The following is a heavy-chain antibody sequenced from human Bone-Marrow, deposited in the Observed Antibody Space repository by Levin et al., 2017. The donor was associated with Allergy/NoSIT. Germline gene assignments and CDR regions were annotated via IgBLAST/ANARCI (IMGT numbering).Heavy chain of an antibody. CDR1: GYTFTSYA. CDR2: INAGNGNT. D-gene: IGHD6-13*01. CDR3: ASRRISAAGTRNWFDP. J-gene: IGHJ5*02. Sequence: ASVKVSCKASGYTFTSYAMHWVRQAPGQRLEWMGWINAGNGNTKYSQKFQGRVTITRDTSASTAYMELSSLRSEDTAVYYCASRRISAAGTRNWFDPWGQGTLVTVSS. V-gene: IGHV1-3*01.